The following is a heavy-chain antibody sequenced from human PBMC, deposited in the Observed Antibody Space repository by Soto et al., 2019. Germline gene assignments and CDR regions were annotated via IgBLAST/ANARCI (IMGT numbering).Heavy chain of an antibody. CDR3: AKDSTVTTSLYSYYYGLDV. CDR2: ISGRGGST. V-gene: IGHV3-23*01. J-gene: IGHJ6*02. CDR1: GFTFSNYA. D-gene: IGHD4-17*01. Sequence: PGGSLRLSCTASGFTFSNYAMSWVRQAPDKGLGWVSAISGRGGSTYYADSVKGRFTISRDNSKNMLFLQMNSLRDEDTALYYCAKDSTVTTSLYSYYYGLDVWGQGTTVTVSS.